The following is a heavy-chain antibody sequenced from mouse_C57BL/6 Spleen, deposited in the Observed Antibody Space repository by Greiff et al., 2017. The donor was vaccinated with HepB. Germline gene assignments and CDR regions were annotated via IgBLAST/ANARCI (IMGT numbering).Heavy chain of an antibody. CDR3: ARARKYDWYVDV. D-gene: IGHD2-14*01. Sequence: EVKLVESGPGLVKPSQSLSFTCSVTGYSITSCYYWNWIRQFPGNKLEWMGYISYDGSNNYNPTLKNRISITRDTSKNQFFLKLNSVTTEYTATYYCARARKYDWYVDVWGTGTTDTVSS. CDR2: ISYDGSN. V-gene: IGHV3-6*01. J-gene: IGHJ1*03. CDR1: GYSITSCYY.